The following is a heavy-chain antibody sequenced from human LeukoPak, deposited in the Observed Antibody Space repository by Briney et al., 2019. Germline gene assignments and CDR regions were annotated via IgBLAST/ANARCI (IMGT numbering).Heavy chain of an antibody. CDR1: GGSISSYY. J-gene: IGHJ6*03. D-gene: IGHD3-22*01. CDR2: IYTSGST. Sequence: SETLSLTCTVSGGSISSYYWSWIRQPAGKGLEWIGRIYTSGSTNYNPSLKSRVTMSVDTSKNQSSLKLSSVTAADTAVYYCARGVSSGTMDYYYYYMDVWGKGTTVTVSS. V-gene: IGHV4-4*07. CDR3: ARGVSSGTMDYYYYYMDV.